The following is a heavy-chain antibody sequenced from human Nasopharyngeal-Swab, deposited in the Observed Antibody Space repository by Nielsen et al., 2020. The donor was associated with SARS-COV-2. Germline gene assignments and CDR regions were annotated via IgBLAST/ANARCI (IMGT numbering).Heavy chain of an antibody. Sequence: SETLSLTCAVYGGSFRGYYWSWIRQPPGKGLEWIGEINHSGSTNYNPSLKSRVTISVDTSKNQFSLKLSSVTAADTAVYYCARDGGGAFDIWGKGTMVTVSS. J-gene: IGHJ3*02. D-gene: IGHD3-16*01. CDR2: INHSGST. CDR1: GGSFRGYY. V-gene: IGHV4-34*01. CDR3: ARDGGGAFDI.